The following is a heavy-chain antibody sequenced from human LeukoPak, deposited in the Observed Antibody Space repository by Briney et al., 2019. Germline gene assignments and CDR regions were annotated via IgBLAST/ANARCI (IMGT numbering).Heavy chain of an antibody. CDR1: VGSFSGYY. J-gene: IGHJ2*01. CDR3: ARQREGYFDL. Sequence: SETPSLTCAVYVGSFSGYYWSWIRQPPGKGLEWIGEINHSGSTHYNPSLKSRVTISVVTSKNQFSLKLSSVTAADTAVYYCARQREGYFDLWGRGTLVTVSS. V-gene: IGHV4-34*01. CDR2: INHSGST.